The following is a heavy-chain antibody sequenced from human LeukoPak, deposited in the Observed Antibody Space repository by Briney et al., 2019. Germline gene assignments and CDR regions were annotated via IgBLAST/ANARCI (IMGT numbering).Heavy chain of an antibody. CDR2: ISSSGSTI. V-gene: IGHV3-11*01. J-gene: IGHJ4*02. CDR1: GFTFSDYY. D-gene: IGHD3-22*01. CDR3: ARARNHYDSSGYWFFDY. Sequence: PGGSLRLSCAASGFTFSDYYMSWIRQAPGKGLEWVLYISSSGSTIYFADSVKGRFTISRDNAKNSLHLQMNSLRAGDTAVYYCARARNHYDSSGYWFFDYWGQGTLVTVSS.